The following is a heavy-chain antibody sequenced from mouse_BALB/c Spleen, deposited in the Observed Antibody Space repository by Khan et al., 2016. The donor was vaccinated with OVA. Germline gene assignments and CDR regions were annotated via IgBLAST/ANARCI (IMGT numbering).Heavy chain of an antibody. Sequence: VQLQQSGPELVKPGASVKISCKASGYTFTDFNLDWVKQSHGKSLEWIGYIFPNNGGTGYNQKFKTKATLTVDNFSSTAYMELRRLTSEDYAVYYCSSSGYGSFGYWGQGTLVTVSA. V-gene: IGHV1S29*02. D-gene: IGHD1-2*01. CDR3: SSSGYGSFGY. J-gene: IGHJ3*01. CDR2: IFPNNGGT. CDR1: GYTFTDFN.